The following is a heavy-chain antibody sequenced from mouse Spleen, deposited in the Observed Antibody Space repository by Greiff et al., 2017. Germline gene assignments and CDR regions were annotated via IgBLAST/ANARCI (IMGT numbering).Heavy chain of an antibody. CDR3: ARNFDYDYAMDY. V-gene: IGHV5-9-3*01. CDR2: ISSGGSYT. J-gene: IGHJ4*01. Sequence: EVHLVESGGGLVKPGGSLKLSCAASGFTFSSYAMSWVRQTPEKRLEWVATISSGGSYTYYPDSVKGRFTISRDNAKNTLYLQMSSLRSEDTAMYYCARNFDYDYAMDYWGQGTSVTVSS. D-gene: IGHD2-4*01. CDR1: GFTFSSYA.